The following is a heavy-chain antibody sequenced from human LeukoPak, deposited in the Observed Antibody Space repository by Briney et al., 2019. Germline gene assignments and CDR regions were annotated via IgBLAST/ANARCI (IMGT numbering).Heavy chain of an antibody. CDR1: GSTFTSYG. CDR2: ISAYNGNT. J-gene: IGHJ4*02. V-gene: IGHV1-18*01. D-gene: IGHD3-10*01. CDR3: ARDGAWFGEFAVDY. Sequence: GASVKVSCKASGSTFTSYGITWVRQAPGQGPEWMGWISAYNGNTKYAQKLQGRVTMTTDTSTDTAHMELRSLRSDDTAVYYCARDGAWFGEFAVDYWGQGTLVTVSS.